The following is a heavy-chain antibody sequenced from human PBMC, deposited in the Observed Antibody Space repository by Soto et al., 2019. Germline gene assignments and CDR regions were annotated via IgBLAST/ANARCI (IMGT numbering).Heavy chain of an antibody. V-gene: IGHV3-23*01. CDR1: GFTFRSYA. CDR2: ISGNGDDT. D-gene: IGHD2-21*01. J-gene: IGHJ4*02. CDR3: ARVSAPYIGHVDY. Sequence: GGSLRLSCAASGFTFRSYAMSWVRQAPGKGLEWVSGISGNGDDTYYADSVEGRFTISRDNSKNTLYLQINGLRAEDTALYYCARVSAPYIGHVDYWGQGTLVTVSS.